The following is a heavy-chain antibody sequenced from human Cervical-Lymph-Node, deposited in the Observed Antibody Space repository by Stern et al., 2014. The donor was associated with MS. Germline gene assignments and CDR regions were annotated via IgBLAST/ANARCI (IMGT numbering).Heavy chain of an antibody. Sequence: QVQLVQSGGGVVQPGRSLRLSCVASKFTFRIHGMHWVRQPPGKGLEWVAVIWYDENSKYYTDSVKGRFTISRDNSKNTVYLQMNRLRAEDTAVYYCARDMGSSWLFDYWGQGILVTVSS. CDR2: IWYDENSK. CDR1: KFTFRIHG. V-gene: IGHV3-33*01. D-gene: IGHD6-13*01. J-gene: IGHJ4*02. CDR3: ARDMGSSWLFDY.